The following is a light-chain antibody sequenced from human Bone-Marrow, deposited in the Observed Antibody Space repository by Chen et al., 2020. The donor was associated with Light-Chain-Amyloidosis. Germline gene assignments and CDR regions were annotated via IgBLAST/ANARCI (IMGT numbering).Light chain of an antibody. CDR2: RET. CDR3: QSADSSGAYEVI. Sequence: SYELTQPPSVSVSPGQTSRITCSGDDLPTKYAYWYQQKPGQAPVLVIHRETERPSGISERFSGSSSGTTATLPISGVHAEDEADYHCQSADSSGAYEVIFGGGTKLTVL. V-gene: IGLV3-25*03. J-gene: IGLJ2*01. CDR1: DLPTKY.